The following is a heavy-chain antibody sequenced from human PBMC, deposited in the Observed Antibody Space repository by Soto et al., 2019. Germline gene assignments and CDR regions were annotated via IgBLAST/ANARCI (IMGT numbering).Heavy chain of an antibody. CDR1: GFTFSSYA. CDR3: AKDRRDTAMVPYFDY. V-gene: IGHV3-23*01. D-gene: IGHD5-18*01. Sequence: EVQLLESGGGLVQPGGSLRLSCAASGFTFSSYAMSWVRQAPGKGLEWVSAISGSGGSTYYADSVKGRFTISRDNAKNTQYLQMNSLRAEDTAVYYCAKDRRDTAMVPYFDYWGQGTLVTVSS. CDR2: ISGSGGST. J-gene: IGHJ4*02.